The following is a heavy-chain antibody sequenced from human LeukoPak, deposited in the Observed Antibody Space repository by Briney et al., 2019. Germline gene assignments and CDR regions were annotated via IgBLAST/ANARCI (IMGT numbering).Heavy chain of an antibody. V-gene: IGHV4-59*01. D-gene: IGHD3-10*01. CDR2: INYSGST. Sequence: SETLSLTCTVSGGSFSTNYWSWIRQPPGKRLEWIGYINYSGSTTYSPSLKSRVTISVDASKSQFSLKLTSVTAADTAVYYCARGIKAGLGEAPAYWGQGTLVTVSS. CDR3: ARGIKAGLGEAPAY. J-gene: IGHJ4*02. CDR1: GGSFSTNY.